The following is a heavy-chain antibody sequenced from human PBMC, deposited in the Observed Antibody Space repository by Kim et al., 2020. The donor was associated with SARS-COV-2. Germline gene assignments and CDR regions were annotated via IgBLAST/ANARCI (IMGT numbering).Heavy chain of an antibody. V-gene: IGHV1-3*01. CDR3: ARDMSIAARLTLYYYYGMDV. Sequence: ASVKVSCKASGYTFTSYAMHWVRQAPGQRLEWMGWINAGNGNTKYSQKFQGRVTITRDTSASTAYMELSSLRSEDTAVYYCARDMSIAARLTLYYYYGMDVWGQGTTVTVSS. J-gene: IGHJ6*02. D-gene: IGHD6-6*01. CDR1: GYTFTSYA. CDR2: INAGNGNT.